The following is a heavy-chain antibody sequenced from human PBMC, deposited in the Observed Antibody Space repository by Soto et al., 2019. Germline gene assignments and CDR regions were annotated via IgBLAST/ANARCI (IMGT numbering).Heavy chain of an antibody. D-gene: IGHD3-3*01. CDR3: AKDALVKLGVGGLYYYGMDV. CDR2: ISSSSSYI. J-gene: IGHJ6*02. Sequence: GGSLRLSCAASGFTFSSYSMNWVRQAPGKGLEWVSSISSSSSYIYYADSVKGRFTISRENAKNSLYLQMNSLRAEDTAVYYCAKDALVKLGVGGLYYYGMDVWGQGTTVTVSS. CDR1: GFTFSSYS. V-gene: IGHV3-21*04.